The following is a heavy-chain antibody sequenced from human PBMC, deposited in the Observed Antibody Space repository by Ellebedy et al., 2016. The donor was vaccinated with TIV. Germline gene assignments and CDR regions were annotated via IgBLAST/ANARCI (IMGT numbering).Heavy chain of an antibody. D-gene: IGHD3-22*01. CDR1: GGSFSGYY. CDR3: ARDGKEAQYYYDSSGLNWFDP. Sequence: SETLSLXXAVYGGSFSGYYCSWIRQPPGKGLEWIGEINHSGSTNYNPSLKSRVTISVDTSKNQFSLKLSSVTAADTAVYYCARDGKEAQYYYDSSGLNWFDPWGQGTLVTVSS. J-gene: IGHJ5*02. CDR2: INHSGST. V-gene: IGHV4-34*01.